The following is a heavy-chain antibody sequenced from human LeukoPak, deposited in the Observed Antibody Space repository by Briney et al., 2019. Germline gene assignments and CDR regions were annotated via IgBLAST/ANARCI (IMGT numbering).Heavy chain of an antibody. D-gene: IGHD1-26*01. CDR2: INPNSGGT. V-gene: IGHV1-2*06. CDR1: GYTFTGYY. CDR3: ARDQLGSHDAFDI. Sequence: ASVKVSCKASGYTFTGYYMHWVRQAPGQGLEWMGRINPNSGGTNYAQKFQGRVTMTRDTSISTAYMELSRLRSDDTAVYNCARDQLGSHDAFDIWGQGTMVTVSS. J-gene: IGHJ3*02.